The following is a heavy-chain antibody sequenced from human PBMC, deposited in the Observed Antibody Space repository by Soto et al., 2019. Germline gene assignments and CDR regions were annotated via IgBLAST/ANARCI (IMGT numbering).Heavy chain of an antibody. D-gene: IGHD6-13*01. V-gene: IGHV1-24*01. CDR3: ATDGGIAAAGYYYYGMDV. CDR2: FDPEDGET. CDR1: GYTLTELS. Sequence: ASVKVSCKVSGYTLTELSMHWVRQAPGKGLEWMGGFDPEDGETIYAQKFQGRVTMTEDTSTDTAYMELSSLRSEDTAVYYCATDGGIAAAGYYYYGMDVWGQGTTVTVSS. J-gene: IGHJ6*02.